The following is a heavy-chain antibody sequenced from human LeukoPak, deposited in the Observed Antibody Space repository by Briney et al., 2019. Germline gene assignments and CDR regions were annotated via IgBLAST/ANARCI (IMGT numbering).Heavy chain of an antibody. Sequence: ASVKVSYKPSRYTFTSYYMHWVRQPPGQGLEWMGIINPSGGGTSYAQKCQGRVTMTRDTSTSTVYMERSSLRSEETAVYYCARRCGYDILTGYLDYWGQGTLVTVSS. CDR2: INPSGGGT. D-gene: IGHD3-9*01. CDR1: RYTFTSYY. CDR3: ARRCGYDILTGYLDY. J-gene: IGHJ4*02. V-gene: IGHV1-46*03.